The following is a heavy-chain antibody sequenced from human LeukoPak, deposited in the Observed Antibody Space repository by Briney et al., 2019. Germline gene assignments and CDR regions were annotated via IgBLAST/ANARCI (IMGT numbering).Heavy chain of an antibody. V-gene: IGHV4-59*11. Sequence: PSETLSLTCNVSHGSMVDHYWSWIRQSPGKGLEWLGYISYSGSTKYNPSLRGRGTMSLDRSKNQFSLNLGSVTAADTAVDYCARGRDFWSNYFGFDPWGQGALVTVSS. D-gene: IGHD3-3*01. CDR3: ARGRDFWSNYFGFDP. CDR1: HGSMVDHY. J-gene: IGHJ5*02. CDR2: ISYSGST.